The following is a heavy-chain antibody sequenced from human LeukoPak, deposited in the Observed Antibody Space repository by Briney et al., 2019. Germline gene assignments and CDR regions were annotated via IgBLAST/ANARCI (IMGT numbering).Heavy chain of an antibody. J-gene: IGHJ5*02. CDR1: GFTVSNNY. Sequence: GGSLRLSCAASGFTVSNNYVSWVRRAAGKGLEWVALIYSAGGTYYADSVKGRFTISRDNSKNTLHLQMNSLRAEDTAVYYCVRNSGELGAWGQGTLVTVSS. CDR3: VRNSGELGA. D-gene: IGHD2-21*01. V-gene: IGHV3-53*01. CDR2: IYSAGGT.